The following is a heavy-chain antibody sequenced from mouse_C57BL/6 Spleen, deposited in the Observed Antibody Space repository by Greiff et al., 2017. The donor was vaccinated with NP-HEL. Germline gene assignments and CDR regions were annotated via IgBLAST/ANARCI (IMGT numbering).Heavy chain of an antibody. J-gene: IGHJ2*01. V-gene: IGHV1-81*01. CDR3: ATITTVISDY. CDR1: GYTFTSYG. Sequence: VKLQESGAELARPGASVKLSCKASGYTFTSYGISWVKQRTGQGLEWIGEIYPRSGNTYYNEKFKGKATLTADKSSSTAYMELRSLTSEDSAVYFCATITTVISDYWGQGTTLTVSS. D-gene: IGHD1-1*01. CDR2: IYPRSGNT.